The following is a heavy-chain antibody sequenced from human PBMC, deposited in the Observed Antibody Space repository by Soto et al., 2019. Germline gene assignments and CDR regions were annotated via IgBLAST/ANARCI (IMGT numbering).Heavy chain of an antibody. V-gene: IGHV3-30*18. CDR3: AKEVVVATTYFQR. CDR1: GFTFSSYG. CDR2: ISYDGSDK. D-gene: IGHD2-15*01. Sequence: QVQLVESGGGVVQPGRSLRLSCAASGFTFSSYGMHWVRQAPGKGLEWVAVISYDGSDKYYADSVKGRFTISRDNSNNTLYLQMDSLRAEDTAVYYCAKEVVVATTYFQRWGQGTLVTVSS. J-gene: IGHJ1*01.